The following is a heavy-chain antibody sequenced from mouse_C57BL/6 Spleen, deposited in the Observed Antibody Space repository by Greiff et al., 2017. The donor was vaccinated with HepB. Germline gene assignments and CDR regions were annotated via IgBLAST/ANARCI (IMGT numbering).Heavy chain of an antibody. D-gene: IGHD2-3*01. CDR3: ARGGLYDGYPFDV. V-gene: IGHV1-81*01. J-gene: IGHJ1*03. Sequence: VQLQHSGAELARPGASVKLSCKASGYTFTSYGISWVKQRTGQGLEWIGEIYPRSGNTYYNEKFKGKATLTADKSSSTAYMELRSLTSEDSAVYFCARGGLYDGYPFDVWGTGTTVTVSS. CDR1: GYTFTSYG. CDR2: IYPRSGNT.